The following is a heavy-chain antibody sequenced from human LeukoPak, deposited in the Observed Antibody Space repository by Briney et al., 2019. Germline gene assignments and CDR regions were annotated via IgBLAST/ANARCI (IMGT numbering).Heavy chain of an antibody. CDR3: AKDLEYSNQYYFDY. V-gene: IGHV3-7*03. Sequence: GGSLRLSCAASGFTFSNYWMSWVRQAPGKGLEWVANINQDGSEVYSVDSVKGRFTISRDNAKNSLYLQINSLRAEDTAVYYCAKDLEYSNQYYFDYWGQGTLVTVSS. CDR2: INQDGSEV. D-gene: IGHD4-11*01. J-gene: IGHJ4*02. CDR1: GFTFSNYW.